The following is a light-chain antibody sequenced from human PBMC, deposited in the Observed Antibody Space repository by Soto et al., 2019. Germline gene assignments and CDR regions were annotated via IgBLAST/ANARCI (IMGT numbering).Light chain of an antibody. J-gene: IGKJ4*01. V-gene: IGKV3-20*01. CDR3: QQYGDSPT. CDR1: QSVSSRF. CDR2: GAS. Sequence: EIVLTQSPGTRALSPGERAPVSCRASQSVSSRFLAWYQQKPGQAPRPLMSGASRRATGVPDRFSGSGSGTDFTLTISRLEPEDFAMYFCQQYGDSPTCGGGTKVDIK.